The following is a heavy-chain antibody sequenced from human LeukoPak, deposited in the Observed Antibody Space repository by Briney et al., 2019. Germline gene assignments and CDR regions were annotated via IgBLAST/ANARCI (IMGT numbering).Heavy chain of an antibody. CDR2: IYHSGST. D-gene: IGHD3-16*02. Sequence: PSQTLSLTCAVSGGSISSGGYSWSWIRQPPGKGLEWIGYIYHSGSTYYNPSLKSRVTISVDRSKNQFPLKLSSVTAADTAVYYCARGPPRYDYVWGSYRPPLLDYWGQGTLVTVSS. J-gene: IGHJ4*02. CDR1: GGSISSGGYS. V-gene: IGHV4-30-2*01. CDR3: ARGPPRYDYVWGSYRPPLLDY.